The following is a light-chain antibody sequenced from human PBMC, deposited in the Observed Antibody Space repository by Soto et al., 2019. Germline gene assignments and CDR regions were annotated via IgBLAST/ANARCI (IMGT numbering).Light chain of an antibody. V-gene: IGLV2-14*01. CDR3: NSYTAFNTRV. Sequence: QPVLAQPASVSGSLGQSITISCTGTSSDVGAYDYVSWYQQHPGKVPKLLIYEVSDRPPGVSDRFSGSKSANTASLTISRLQSEDEADYYGNSYTAFNTRVFGTGTKLTVL. CDR1: SSDVGAYDY. J-gene: IGLJ1*01. CDR2: EVS.